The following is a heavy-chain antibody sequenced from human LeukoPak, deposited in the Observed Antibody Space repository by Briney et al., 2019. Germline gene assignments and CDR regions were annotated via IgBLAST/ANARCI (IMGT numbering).Heavy chain of an antibody. V-gene: IGHV3-64*01. CDR1: GFTFSSYT. CDR2: ISSNGGST. CDR3: AKAGRIAVAGTLFDY. Sequence: GGSLRLSCAASGFTFSSYTMHWVRQAPGKGLEYVSAISSNGGSTYYANSLKGRFTISRDNSKNTLYLQMNSLRAEDTAVYYCAKAGRIAVAGTLFDYWGQGTLVTVSS. J-gene: IGHJ4*02. D-gene: IGHD6-19*01.